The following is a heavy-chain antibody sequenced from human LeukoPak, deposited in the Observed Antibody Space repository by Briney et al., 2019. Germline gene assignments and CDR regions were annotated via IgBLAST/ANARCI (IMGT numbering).Heavy chain of an antibody. V-gene: IGHV1-46*01. Sequence: ASVKVSCKAFGFSLTNNYMHWVRQAPGQGLEWMGYMRPTDAYTGYAPKFQGRVTVTRDTSTNTLYMELSSLGSDDSAVYYCVREGAVALKHFDLWGQGTLLTVSS. CDR1: GFSLTNNY. J-gene: IGHJ4*02. CDR2: MRPTDAYT. CDR3: VREGAVALKHFDL. D-gene: IGHD6-19*01.